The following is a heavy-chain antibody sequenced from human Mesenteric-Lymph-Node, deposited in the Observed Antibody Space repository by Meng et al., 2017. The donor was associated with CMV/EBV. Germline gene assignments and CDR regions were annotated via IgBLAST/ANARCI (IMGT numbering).Heavy chain of an antibody. CDR2: INHSGST. CDR3: AREPRAGLAAPISRYGMDV. V-gene: IGHV4-39*07. J-gene: IGHJ6*02. CDR1: GGSFTTNNYY. Sequence: GSLRLSCSVSGGSFTTNNYYWGWIRQPPGKGLEWIGEINHSGSTNYNPPLKSRVTISVDTSKNQFSLKLSSVTAADTAVYYCAREPRAGLAAPISRYGMDVWGQGTTVTVSS. D-gene: IGHD6-13*01.